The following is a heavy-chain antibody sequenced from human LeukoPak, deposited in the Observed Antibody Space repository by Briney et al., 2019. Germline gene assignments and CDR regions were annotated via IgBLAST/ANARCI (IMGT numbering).Heavy chain of an antibody. V-gene: IGHV4-59*01. Sequence: PSETLSLTCTGSGGSISSYYWSWIRQPPGKGLEWIGYIYYSGSTKYNPSLKSRVTISVDTSKNQFSLKLSSVTAADTAVYYCARNSGYYPHFDYWGQGTLVTVSS. CDR2: IYYSGST. J-gene: IGHJ4*02. CDR3: ARNSGYYPHFDY. CDR1: GGSISSYY. D-gene: IGHD3-22*01.